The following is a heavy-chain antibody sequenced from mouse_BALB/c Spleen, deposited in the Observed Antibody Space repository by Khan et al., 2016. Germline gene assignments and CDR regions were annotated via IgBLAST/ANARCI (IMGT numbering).Heavy chain of an antibody. D-gene: IGHD4-1*01. Sequence: VELVESGTELVRPGASVTLSCKASGYKFTDFEMHWVKQTPVHGLEWIGAIDPETGGTVYTQKFKGKATLTADKSSNTAYMELRSLTSEDSAVYYCTRLGFAYWGQGTLVTVSA. CDR3: TRLGFAY. CDR1: GYKFTDFE. CDR2: IDPETGGT. V-gene: IGHV1-15*01. J-gene: IGHJ3*01.